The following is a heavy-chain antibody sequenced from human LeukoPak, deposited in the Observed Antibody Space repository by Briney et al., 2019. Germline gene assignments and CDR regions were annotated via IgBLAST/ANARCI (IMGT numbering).Heavy chain of an antibody. CDR3: ARGGYCSSTSCYAFGLDY. CDR1: GYTFTIYG. D-gene: IGHD2-2*01. Sequence: ASVKVSCKASGYTFTIYGISWVRQAPGQGLEGMGWISAYNGNTNYAQKLQGRVTMTTDTSTSTAYMELRSLRSDDTAVYYCARGGYCSSTSCYAFGLDYWGQGTLVTVSS. J-gene: IGHJ4*02. CDR2: ISAYNGNT. V-gene: IGHV1-18*01.